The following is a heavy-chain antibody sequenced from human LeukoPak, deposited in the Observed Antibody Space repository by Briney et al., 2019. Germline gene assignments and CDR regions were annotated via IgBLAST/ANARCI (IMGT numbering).Heavy chain of an antibody. V-gene: IGHV3-23*01. CDR1: GFTFSDHY. CDR2: ISPSGST. J-gene: IGHJ4*02. CDR3: AKSRSAMVRGVIEY. D-gene: IGHD3-10*01. Sequence: GGSLRLSCAASGFTFSDHYMDWVRQAPGKGLEWVSVISPSGSTYNADPVKGRFTISRDNSKDTVYLQMDSLRAEDTATYYCAKSRSAMVRGVIEYWGQGTLVTVSS.